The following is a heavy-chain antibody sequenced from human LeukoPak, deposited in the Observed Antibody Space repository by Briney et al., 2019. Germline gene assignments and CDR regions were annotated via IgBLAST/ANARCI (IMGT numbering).Heavy chain of an antibody. J-gene: IGHJ4*02. CDR2: IYYSGST. CDR3: ARHYEAAPFDY. V-gene: IGHV4-59*08. CDR1: GGSISSYY. D-gene: IGHD3-3*01. Sequence: SETLSLTCTVSGGSISSYYWSWIRQPPGKGLEWIGYIYYSGSTNYNPSLKSRVTISVDTSKNQFSLKLSSVTAADTAVYYCARHYEAAPFDYWGQGTLVTVSS.